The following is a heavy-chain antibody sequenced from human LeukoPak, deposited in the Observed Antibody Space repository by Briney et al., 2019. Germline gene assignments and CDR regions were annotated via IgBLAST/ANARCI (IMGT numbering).Heavy chain of an antibody. CDR2: MNPNSGNT. V-gene: IGHV1-8*01. Sequence: GASEKVSCKASGYTFTSYDINWVRQATGQGLEWMGWMNPNSGNTGYAQKFQGRVTMTRNTSISTAYMELSSLRSEDTAVYYCARKIAAAGTGFDYWGQGTLVTVSS. CDR1: GYTFTSYD. CDR3: ARKIAAAGTGFDY. J-gene: IGHJ4*02. D-gene: IGHD6-13*01.